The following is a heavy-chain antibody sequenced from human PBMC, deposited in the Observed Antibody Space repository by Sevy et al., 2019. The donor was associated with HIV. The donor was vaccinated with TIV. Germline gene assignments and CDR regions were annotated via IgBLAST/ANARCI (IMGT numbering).Heavy chain of an antibody. CDR1: GFTFSSYW. J-gene: IGHJ4*02. D-gene: IGHD3-3*01. CDR2: IKQDGSEK. V-gene: IGHV3-7*01. CDR3: ARVLYYDFWGGYYSMGFDY. Sequence: GGSLRLSCAASGFTFSSYWMSWVRQAPGKGLEWVANIKQDGSEKYYVDSVKGRFTISRVNAKNSLYLKMNSLRAEDMGVDYWARVLYYDFWGGYYSMGFDYWGQGTLVTVSS.